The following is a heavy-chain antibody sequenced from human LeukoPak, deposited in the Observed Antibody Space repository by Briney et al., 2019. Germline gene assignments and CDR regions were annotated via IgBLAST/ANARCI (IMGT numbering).Heavy chain of an antibody. CDR2: IYYSGTT. J-gene: IGHJ6*02. CDR3: AREDPQTTVPEGLDV. V-gene: IGHV4-59*01. Sequence: TSEALSLTCAASGGSIGSYYWSWLRQPPGRGLEWIGYIYYSGTTNYNPSLKSRVTISVDTSKNQFSLKLTSVTAADTAVYYCAREDPQTTVPEGLDVWGQGTTVTVSS. D-gene: IGHD4-17*01. CDR1: GGSIGSYY.